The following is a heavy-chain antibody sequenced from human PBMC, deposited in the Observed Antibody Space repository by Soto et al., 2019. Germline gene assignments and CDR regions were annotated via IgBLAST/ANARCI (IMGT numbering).Heavy chain of an antibody. J-gene: IGHJ4*02. V-gene: IGHV4-30-2*01. CDR3: ARAVWSGYRHFDY. D-gene: IGHD3-3*01. Sequence: KPSETLSLTCSVSGGSISSGDHSWRWIRQPPGKGLEWIGYIYHSGSTYSNPSLKSRVTISVDRSKNQFSLKLISVTAADTAVYYCARAVWSGYRHFDYWGQGALVTVSS. CDR2: IYHSGST. CDR1: GGSISSGDHS.